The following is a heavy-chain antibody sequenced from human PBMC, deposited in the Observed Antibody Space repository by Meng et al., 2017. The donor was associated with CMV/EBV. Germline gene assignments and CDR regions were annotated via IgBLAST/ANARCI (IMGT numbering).Heavy chain of an antibody. Sequence: ASVKVSSKASGYTFTSYYMHWVRQAPGQGLEWMGIINPSGGSTSYAQKFQGRVTMTRDTSTSTVYMELSSLRSEDTAVYYCARENRFGVGTGGYYYYGMDVWGQGTTVTVSS. V-gene: IGHV1-46*01. CDR2: INPSGGST. D-gene: IGHD3-3*01. CDR1: GYTFTSYY. J-gene: IGHJ6*02. CDR3: ARENRFGVGTGGYYYYGMDV.